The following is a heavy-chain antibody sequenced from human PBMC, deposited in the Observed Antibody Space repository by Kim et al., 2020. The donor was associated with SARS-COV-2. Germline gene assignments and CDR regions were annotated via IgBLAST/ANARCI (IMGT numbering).Heavy chain of an antibody. CDR2: IYYSGST. CDR1: GGSISSYY. CDR3: ARGLPTDYYASSGRKYYFDY. V-gene: IGHV4-59*13. Sequence: SETLSLTCTVSGGSISSYYWSWIRQPPGKGLEWIGYIYYSGSTNYNPSLKSRVTISVDTSKNQFSLKLSSVTAADTAVYYCARGLPTDYYASSGRKYYFDYWGQGTLVTVSS. D-gene: IGHD3-22*01. J-gene: IGHJ4*02.